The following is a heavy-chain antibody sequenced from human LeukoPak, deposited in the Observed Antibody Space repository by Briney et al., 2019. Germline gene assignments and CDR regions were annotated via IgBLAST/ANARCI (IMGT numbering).Heavy chain of an antibody. Sequence: PGGSLRLSCAASGFTFSSYAMSWVRQAPGKGLEWVSAISGSGGSTYHADSVKGRFTISRDNAKNSLYLQMNSLRAEDTAVYYCAELGITMIGGVWGKGTTVTVSS. J-gene: IGHJ6*04. CDR1: GFTFSSYA. V-gene: IGHV3-23*01. CDR2: ISGSGGST. D-gene: IGHD3-10*02. CDR3: AELGITMIGGV.